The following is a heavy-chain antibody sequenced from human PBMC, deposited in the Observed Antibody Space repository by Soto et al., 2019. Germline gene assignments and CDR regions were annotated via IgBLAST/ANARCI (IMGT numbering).Heavy chain of an antibody. J-gene: IGHJ6*02. Sequence: SVKVSCKASGGTFSSYTISWVRQAPGQGLEWMGRIIPRPGISNYAQKFQGRVTITADESTSTAYMELSSLRSEDTAVYYCAREGLVLVPTTVNSDYYYYAMDVWGQGTTVTVSS. V-gene: IGHV1-69*04. CDR1: GGTFSSYT. D-gene: IGHD2-2*01. CDR3: AREGLVLVPTTVNSDYYYYAMDV. CDR2: IIPRPGIS.